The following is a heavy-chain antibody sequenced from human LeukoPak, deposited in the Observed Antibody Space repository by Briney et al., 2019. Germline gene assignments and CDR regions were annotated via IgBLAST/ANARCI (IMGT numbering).Heavy chain of an antibody. CDR3: AKDRSCTNDICHGDFDY. V-gene: IGHV3-23*01. J-gene: IGHJ4*02. Sequence: PGGSLRLSCAASGFTFSSYAVSWVRQAPGKGLEWVSSISGSGGSTYSADSVKGRFTISRDNSKNTLYLQMNSLRAEDTALYYCAKDRSCTNDICHGDFDYWGQGTLVTVPS. D-gene: IGHD2-8*01. CDR2: ISGSGGST. CDR1: GFTFSSYA.